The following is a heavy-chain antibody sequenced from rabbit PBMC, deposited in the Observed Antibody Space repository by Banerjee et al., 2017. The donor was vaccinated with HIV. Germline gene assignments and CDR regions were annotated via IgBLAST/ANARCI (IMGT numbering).Heavy chain of an antibody. D-gene: IGHD6-1*01. CDR3: ARHFGSGYVGFNF. CDR1: GFSFNSSYY. CDR2: IAVGSGDST. Sequence: QEQLVESGGGLVKAEGSLTLTCTASGFSFNSSYYMCWVRQAPGKGLEWIACIAVGSGDSTYYASWAKGRFTISKTSSTTVDLKVTSLTAADTATYFCARHFGSGYVGFNFWGPGTLVT. V-gene: IGHV1S45*01. J-gene: IGHJ4*01.